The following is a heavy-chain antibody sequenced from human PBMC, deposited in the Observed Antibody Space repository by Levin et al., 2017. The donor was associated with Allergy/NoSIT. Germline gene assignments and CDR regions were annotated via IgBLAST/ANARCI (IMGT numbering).Heavy chain of an antibody. CDR3: ARTDTAMVNVGYYGMAV. J-gene: IGHJ6*02. CDR1: GGTFSYYP. Sequence: SVKVSCKASGGTFSYYPFSWVRQAPGQGLEWMGRIIPILGLTNYGQKLQGRVTITADKSTSTAYMELSSLKSEDTAVYYCARTDTAMVNVGYYGMAVWGRGTTVTVSS. D-gene: IGHD5-18*01. V-gene: IGHV1-69*02. CDR2: IIPILGLT.